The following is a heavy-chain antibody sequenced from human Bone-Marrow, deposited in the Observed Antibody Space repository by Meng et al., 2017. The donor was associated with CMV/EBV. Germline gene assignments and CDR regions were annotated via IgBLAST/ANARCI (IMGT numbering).Heavy chain of an antibody. J-gene: IGHJ4*02. V-gene: IGHV3-30*04. D-gene: IGHD3-10*02. CDR3: ARDVFGDGYLDY. Sequence: GASQKISCGASGFSFSTYALYWVRQAPGKGLERVAVISYDGSSKYHADSVKGRFTISRDNSKNSLYLQMNSLRAEATAVYYCARDVFGDGYLDYWGQGTLVTVSS. CDR2: ISYDGSSK. CDR1: GFSFSTYA.